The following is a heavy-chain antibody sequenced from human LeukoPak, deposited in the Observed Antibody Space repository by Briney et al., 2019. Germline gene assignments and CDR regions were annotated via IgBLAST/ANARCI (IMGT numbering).Heavy chain of an antibody. V-gene: IGHV4-59*01. CDR2: IYYSGST. J-gene: IGHJ4*02. Sequence: PSETLTLTCAVYGGSFSDYYWSWIRQPPGKGLEWIGYIYYSGSTNYNHSIKSRVSISVDTSENQLSLQLSSVTAADTAVYYCARESGLERHVSYFDYWGQGTLVTVSS. CDR1: GGSFSDYY. D-gene: IGHD1-1*01. CDR3: ARESGLERHVSYFDY.